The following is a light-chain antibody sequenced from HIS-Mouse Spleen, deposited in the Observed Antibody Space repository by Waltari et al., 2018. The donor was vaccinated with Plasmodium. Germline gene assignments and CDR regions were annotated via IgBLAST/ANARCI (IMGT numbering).Light chain of an antibody. CDR3: QAWDSSTVV. V-gene: IGLV3-1*01. J-gene: IGLJ2*01. CDR1: KLGDKY. CDR2: QDS. Sequence: SYELTQPPSVSVSPGQTASITCSVDKLGDKYACWYQQKPGQSPVLCISQDSKRPSGIPERFSGSNSGNTATLTISGTQAMEEADYYCQAWDSSTVVFGGGTKLTVL.